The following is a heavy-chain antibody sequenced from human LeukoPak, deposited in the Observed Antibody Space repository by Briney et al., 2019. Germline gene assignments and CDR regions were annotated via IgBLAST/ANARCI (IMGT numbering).Heavy chain of an antibody. V-gene: IGHV5-51*01. CDR3: ARWGTVARFIVDY. J-gene: IGHJ4*02. D-gene: IGHD4-17*01. CDR2: VYPGNSDT. Sequence: GESLKFSCKGSGYTFTTYWIGWVRQMPGKGLEWMGIVYPGNSDTRYSPSFQGQVTIPADKSTGTAYLQLSRLKASDTAMYYCARWGTVARFIVDYWGQGTLVTVSS. CDR1: GYTFTTYW.